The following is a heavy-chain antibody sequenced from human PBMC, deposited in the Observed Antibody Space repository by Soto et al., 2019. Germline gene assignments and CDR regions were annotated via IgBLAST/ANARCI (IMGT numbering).Heavy chain of an antibody. Sequence: EVQLVESGGGLVQPGRSLRLSCAASGFTFDDYAMHWVRQAPGKGLEWVSGIRWNSGSIGYADSVKGRFTISRDNAKSSLYLQMNSLRPEDTALYYCAKDMGTSYYWGSDYWGQGTLVTVSS. CDR1: GFTFDDYA. CDR3: AKDMGTSYYWGSDY. J-gene: IGHJ4*02. CDR2: IRWNSGSI. D-gene: IGHD1-26*01. V-gene: IGHV3-9*01.